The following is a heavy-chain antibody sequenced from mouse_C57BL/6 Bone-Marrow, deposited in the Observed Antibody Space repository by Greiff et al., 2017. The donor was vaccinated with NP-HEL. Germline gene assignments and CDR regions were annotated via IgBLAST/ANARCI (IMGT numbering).Heavy chain of an antibody. V-gene: IGHV1-55*01. CDR2: IYPGSGST. J-gene: IGHJ1*03. CDR1: GYTFTSYW. CDR3: ARWSYGSSYDWYFDV. Sequence: VQLQQPGAELVKPGASVKMSCKASGYTFTSYWITWVKQRPGQGLEWIGDIYPGSGSTNYNEKFKSKATLTVDTSSSTAYMQLSSLTSEDSAVYYCARWSYGSSYDWYFDVWGTGTTVTVSS. D-gene: IGHD1-1*01.